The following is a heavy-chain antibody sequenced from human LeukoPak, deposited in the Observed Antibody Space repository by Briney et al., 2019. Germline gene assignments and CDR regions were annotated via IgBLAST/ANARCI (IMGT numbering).Heavy chain of an antibody. Sequence: PGGSLRLSCAASGFTFSSYGMHWVRQAPGKGLEWVAVIWYDGSNKYYADSVKGRFTISRDDSKITAYLQMNSLKTEDTAIYYCTSRGNYDSSYYMDVWGKGTTVTVSS. CDR2: IWYDGSNK. J-gene: IGHJ6*03. CDR1: GFTFSSYG. D-gene: IGHD3-22*01. V-gene: IGHV3-33*01. CDR3: TSRGNYDSSYYMDV.